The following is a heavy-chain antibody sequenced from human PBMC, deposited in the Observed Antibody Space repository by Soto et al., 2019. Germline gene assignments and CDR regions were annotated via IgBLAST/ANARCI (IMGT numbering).Heavy chain of an antibody. D-gene: IGHD3-10*01. CDR2: IIPMLGMS. V-gene: IGHV1-69*02. CDR3: ATNYGSGSTHFDN. Sequence: QVQLVQSGAEVKTPGSSVKVSCTASGDTFNFYTLSWVRQAPGHGLEWMGRIIPMLGMSNYAQKFQGRVTMIADKSTRTVYMVLSGLLSEDTALYYCATNYGSGSTHFDNCGQGTLVTVSS. CDR1: GDTFNFYT. J-gene: IGHJ4*02.